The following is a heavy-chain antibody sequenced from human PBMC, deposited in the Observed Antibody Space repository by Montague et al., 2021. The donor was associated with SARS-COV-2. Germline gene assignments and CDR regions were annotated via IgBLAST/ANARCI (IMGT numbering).Heavy chain of an antibody. Sequence: SPRLSCAASGFTFSSYGMHWVRQAPGKGLEWVAVIWYDGSNKYYADSVKGRFTISRDNSKNTLYLQMNSLRAEDTAVYYCAREGKGYCSTTSCQTAFDIWGQGTMVTVSS. CDR3: AREGKGYCSTTSCQTAFDI. CDR2: IWYDGSNK. CDR1: GFTFSSYG. D-gene: IGHD2-2*01. V-gene: IGHV3-33*01. J-gene: IGHJ3*02.